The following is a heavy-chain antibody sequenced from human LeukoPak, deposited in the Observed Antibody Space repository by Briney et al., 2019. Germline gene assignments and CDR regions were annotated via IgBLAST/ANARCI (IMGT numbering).Heavy chain of an antibody. CDR1: GGSISSYY. CDR2: IYYSGST. J-gene: IGHJ4*02. V-gene: IGHV4-59*01. Sequence: SETLSLTCTVSGGSISSYYWSWIRQPPGKGLEWIGYIYYSGSTNYNPSLKSRVTISVDTSKNQFSLKLSSVTAADTAVYYCARDPYSSSWYGYFDYWGQGTLVTVSS. D-gene: IGHD6-13*01. CDR3: ARDPYSSSWYGYFDY.